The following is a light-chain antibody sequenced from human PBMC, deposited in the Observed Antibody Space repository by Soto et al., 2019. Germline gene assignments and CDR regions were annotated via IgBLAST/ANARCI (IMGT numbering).Light chain of an antibody. Sequence: QSALTQPASVSGSLGQSITISCTGTTSDVGGYNYVSWYQQHPGKAPILMIYEVTNRPSGVSNRFSGSKSGNTASLTISGLQVEDEAEYYCGSYTGSITYAFGTGTKVTVL. CDR3: GSYTGSITYA. J-gene: IGLJ1*01. CDR1: TSDVGGYNY. V-gene: IGLV2-14*01. CDR2: EVT.